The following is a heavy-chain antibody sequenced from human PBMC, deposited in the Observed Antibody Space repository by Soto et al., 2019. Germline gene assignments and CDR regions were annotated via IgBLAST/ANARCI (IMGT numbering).Heavy chain of an antibody. D-gene: IGHD2-21*02. V-gene: IGHV1-46*01. CDR3: ARGPGLQSNVVTPSFY. J-gene: IGHJ4*02. CDR2: INPSGGST. Sequence: ASVKVSCKASGYTFTSYYMHWVRQAPGQGLEWMGIINPSGGSTSYAQKFQGRVTMTRDTSTSTVYMELSSLRSEDTAVYYCARGPGLQSNVVTPSFYWGQGTLVNVSA. CDR1: GYTFTSYY.